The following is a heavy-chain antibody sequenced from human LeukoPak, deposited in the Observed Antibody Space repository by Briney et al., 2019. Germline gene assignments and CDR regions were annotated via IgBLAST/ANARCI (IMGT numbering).Heavy chain of an antibody. J-gene: IGHJ4*02. CDR3: ARDNVGVVGATSHFDY. Sequence: ASVKVSCKASGYTFTSYHMHWVRQAPGQGLEWMGIINPSGGTTNYAQKFRGRVTMTRDMSTSTVYMELSSLRSEDTAMYYCARDNVGVVGATSHFDYWGQGTLVTVSS. CDR2: INPSGGTT. CDR1: GYTFTSYH. V-gene: IGHV1-46*01. D-gene: IGHD1-26*01.